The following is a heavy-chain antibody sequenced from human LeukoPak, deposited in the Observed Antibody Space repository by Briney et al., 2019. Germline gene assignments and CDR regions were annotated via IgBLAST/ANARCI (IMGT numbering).Heavy chain of an antibody. CDR3: ARGPSADDAFDI. J-gene: IGHJ3*02. D-gene: IGHD6-6*01. V-gene: IGHV1-2*02. CDR2: INPNSGGT. CDR1: GYTFTSYD. Sequence: ASVKVSCKASGYTFTSYDINWVRQATGQGLEWMGWINPNSGGTNYAQKFQGRVTMTRDTSISTAYMELSRLRSDDTAVYYCARGPSADDAFDIWGQGTMVTVSS.